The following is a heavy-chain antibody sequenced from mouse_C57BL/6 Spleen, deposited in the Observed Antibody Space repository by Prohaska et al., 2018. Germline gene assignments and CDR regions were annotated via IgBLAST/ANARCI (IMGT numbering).Heavy chain of an antibody. V-gene: IGHV1-55*01. Sequence: PGAELVKPGASVKMSCKASGYTFTSYWITWVKQRPGQGLVWIGDIYPGSGSTNNNEKFKSKATLTVDTSSSTAYMQLSSLTSEDSAVYYCARGLWFYYAMDYWGQGTSVTVSS. CDR3: ARGLWFYYAMDY. CDR2: IYPGSGST. CDR1: GYTFTSYW. D-gene: IGHD2-2*01. J-gene: IGHJ4*01.